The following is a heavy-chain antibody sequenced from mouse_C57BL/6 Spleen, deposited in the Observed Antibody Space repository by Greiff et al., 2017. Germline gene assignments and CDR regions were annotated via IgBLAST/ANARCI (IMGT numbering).Heavy chain of an antibody. J-gene: IGHJ2*01. Sequence: QVQLQQPGAELVKPGASVKMSCKASGYTFTSYWITWVKQRPGQGLEWIGVIYPTSGRTNYNEKFKSKAILTVDTSSNTAYMQLSSLTSEDSAVVDCARSGPLGRSFDYWGQGTTLTVSS. V-gene: IGHV1-55*01. CDR2: IYPTSGRT. D-gene: IGHD4-1*01. CDR3: ARSGPLGRSFDY. CDR1: GYTFTSYW.